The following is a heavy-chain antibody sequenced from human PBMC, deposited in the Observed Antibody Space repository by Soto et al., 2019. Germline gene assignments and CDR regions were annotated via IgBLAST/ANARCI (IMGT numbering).Heavy chain of an antibody. CDR2: ISYDGSNK. D-gene: IGHD1-26*01. V-gene: IGHV3-30*18. Sequence: LRLSCAASGFTFSSYGMHWVRQAPGKGLEWVAVISYDGSNKYYADSVKGRFTISRDNSKNTLYLQMNSLRAEDTAVYYCAKDGGGSYLGAYYYYGMDVWGQGTTVTVSS. CDR3: AKDGGGSYLGAYYYYGMDV. CDR1: GFTFSSYG. J-gene: IGHJ6*02.